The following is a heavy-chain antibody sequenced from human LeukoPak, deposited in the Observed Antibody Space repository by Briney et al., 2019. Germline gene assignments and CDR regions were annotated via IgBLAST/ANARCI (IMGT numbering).Heavy chain of an antibody. J-gene: IGHJ5*02. CDR2: MSTSDSPI. Sequence: PGGSLRLSCAASGFTFSDYYMSWIRQAPGKGLEWVSYMSTSDSPIYYTDSVKGRFTISRDNAKNSLHLQMNSLRASDTAVYYCARELNGAFDPWGQGTLVTVSS. D-gene: IGHD1-1*01. V-gene: IGHV3-11*04. CDR3: ARELNGAFDP. CDR1: GFTFSDYY.